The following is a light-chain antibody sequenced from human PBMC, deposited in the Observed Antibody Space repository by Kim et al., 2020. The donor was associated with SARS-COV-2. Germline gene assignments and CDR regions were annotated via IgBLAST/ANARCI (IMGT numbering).Light chain of an antibody. J-gene: IGLJ2*01. CDR1: SLRSYY. CDR2: GKN. V-gene: IGLV3-19*01. CDR3: NSRYSNDNVV. Sequence: SSELTQDPAVSVALGQTVRITCQGDSLRSYYATWYQQKPGQAPILGIYGKNNRPSGIPDRFSGSSSGNTASLTITGTQAGDEADYYCNSRYSNDNVVFGG.